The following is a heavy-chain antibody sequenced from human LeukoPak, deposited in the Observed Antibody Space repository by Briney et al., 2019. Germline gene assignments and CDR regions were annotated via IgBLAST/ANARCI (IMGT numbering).Heavy chain of an antibody. CDR1: GWSFNDYY. D-gene: IGHD2-2*01. Sequence: SETLSLTCAVYGWSFNDYYWNWIRQPPGKGLEWIGEINARGDTNYNPSLKSRATISVDTSKSQFSLRLTSIIAADTAFYYCARGQVPAARGYNWFDPWGQGTLVTVSS. J-gene: IGHJ5*02. CDR3: ARGQVPAARGYNWFDP. V-gene: IGHV4-34*01. CDR2: INARGDT.